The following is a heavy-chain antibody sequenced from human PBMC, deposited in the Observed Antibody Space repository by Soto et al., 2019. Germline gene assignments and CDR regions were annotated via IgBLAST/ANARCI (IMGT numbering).Heavy chain of an antibody. CDR2: IYYSGST. D-gene: IGHD6-13*01. CDR1: GGSISSYY. Sequence: SETLSLTCTVSGGSISSYYWIWIRQPPGKGLEWIGYIYYSGSTNYNPSLKSRVTISVDTSKNQFSLKLSSVTAADTAVYYCASHSSSWYSGKGPHYYGMDVWGQGTTVTVSS. V-gene: IGHV4-59*01. J-gene: IGHJ6*02. CDR3: ASHSSSWYSGKGPHYYGMDV.